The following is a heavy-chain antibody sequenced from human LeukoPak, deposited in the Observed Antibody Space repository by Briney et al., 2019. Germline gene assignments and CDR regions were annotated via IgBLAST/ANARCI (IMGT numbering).Heavy chain of an antibody. CDR1: GYTFTGYY. D-gene: IGHD6-6*01. CDR2: INPNSGGT. CDR3: ARGLTGAAAHPMDV. J-gene: IGHJ6*02. Sequence: ASVKVSCKASGYTFTGYYMHWVRQAPGQGLEWMGWINPNSGGTNYAQKLQGRVTMTRGTSISTACMELSRLRSDDTAVYYCARGLTGAAAHPMDVWGQGTTVTVSS. V-gene: IGHV1-2*02.